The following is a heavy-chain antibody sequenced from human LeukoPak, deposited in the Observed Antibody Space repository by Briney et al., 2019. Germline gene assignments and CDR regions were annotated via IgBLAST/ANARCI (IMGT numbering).Heavy chain of an antibody. J-gene: IGHJ4*02. CDR2: INPNSGGT. Sequence: ASVKASCKASGYTFTGYYMYWVRQAPGQGLEWMGWINPNSGGTNYAQKFQGWVTMTRDTSISTAYMELSRLRSDDTAVYYCAREEVVPAARYRLFDYWGQGTLVTVFS. V-gene: IGHV1-2*04. CDR3: AREEVVPAARYRLFDY. CDR1: GYTFTGYY. D-gene: IGHD2-2*01.